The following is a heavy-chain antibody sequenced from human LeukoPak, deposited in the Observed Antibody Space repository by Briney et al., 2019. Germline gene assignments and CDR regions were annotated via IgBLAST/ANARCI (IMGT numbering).Heavy chain of an antibody. D-gene: IGHD3-22*01. CDR2: IIPIFGTA. CDR1: GGTFSSYA. Sequence: SVNVSCKASGGTFSSYAISWVRQAPGQGLEWMGGIIPIFGTANYAQKFQGRVTITADKSTSTAYMELSSLRSEDTAVYYCARDVGGPDSSGYCDYWGQGTLVTVSS. CDR3: ARDVGGPDSSGYCDY. J-gene: IGHJ4*02. V-gene: IGHV1-69*06.